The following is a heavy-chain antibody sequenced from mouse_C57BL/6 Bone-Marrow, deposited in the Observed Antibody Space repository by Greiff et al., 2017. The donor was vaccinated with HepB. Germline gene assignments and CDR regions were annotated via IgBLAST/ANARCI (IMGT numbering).Heavy chain of an antibody. CDR3: TPIYYDYGYAMDY. J-gene: IGHJ4*01. Sequence: VQLQQSGAELVRPGASVKLSCTASGFNIKDDYMHWVKQRPEQGLEWIGWIDPENGDTEYASKFQGKATITADTSSNTAYLQLSSLTSEETAVYYCTPIYYDYGYAMDYWGQGTSVTVSS. D-gene: IGHD2-4*01. V-gene: IGHV14-4*01. CDR1: GFNIKDDY. CDR2: IDPENGDT.